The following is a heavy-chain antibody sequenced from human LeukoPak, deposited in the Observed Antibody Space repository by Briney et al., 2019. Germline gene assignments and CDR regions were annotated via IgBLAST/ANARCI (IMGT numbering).Heavy chain of an antibody. V-gene: IGHV4-34*01. Sequence: SETPSLTCAVYGGSFSGYYWSWIRQPPGKGLEWIGEINHSGSTNYNPSLKSRVTISVDTSKNQFSLKLSSVTAADTAVYYCARGRAAAGYYWGQGTLVTVSS. D-gene: IGHD6-13*01. J-gene: IGHJ4*02. CDR3: ARGRAAAGYY. CDR2: INHSGST. CDR1: GGSFSGYY.